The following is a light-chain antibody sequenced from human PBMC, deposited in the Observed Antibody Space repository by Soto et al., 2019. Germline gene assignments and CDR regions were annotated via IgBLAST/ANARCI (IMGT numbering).Light chain of an antibody. CDR3: QQYNSYPYT. J-gene: IGKJ2*01. Sequence: DIQMTQSPSTLSASVGDRVTITCRASQTISSWLAWYQQKPGKAPKLLIYKASSLESGVPSRFSGSGFRTEFTLTISSLQPDDFATYYCQQYNSYPYTFGQGTKLEIK. CDR2: KAS. V-gene: IGKV1-5*03. CDR1: QTISSW.